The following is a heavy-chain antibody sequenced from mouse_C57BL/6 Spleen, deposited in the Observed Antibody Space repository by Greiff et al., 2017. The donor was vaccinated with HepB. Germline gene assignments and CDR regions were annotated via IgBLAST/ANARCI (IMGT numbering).Heavy chain of an antibody. CDR2: ISSGSSTI. CDR3: ARGFYYYGSSYFDY. CDR1: GFTFSDYG. J-gene: IGHJ2*01. Sequence: EVKLVESGGGLVKPGGSLKLSCAASGFTFSDYGMHWVRQAPEKGLEWVAYISSGSSTIYYADTVKGRFTISRDNAKNTLFLQMTSLRSEDTAMYYCARGFYYYGSSYFDYWGQGTTLTVSS. V-gene: IGHV5-17*01. D-gene: IGHD1-1*01.